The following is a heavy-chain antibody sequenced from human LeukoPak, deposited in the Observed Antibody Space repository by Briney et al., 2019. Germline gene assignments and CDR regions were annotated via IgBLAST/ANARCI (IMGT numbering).Heavy chain of an antibody. CDR2: IIPIFGTA. CDR3: ARPARSCRGGSCHTIYFDC. Sequence: SVKVSCKASGGTFSIYAISWVRQAPGQGLEWMGRIIPIFGTANDAQKFQGTVTITTAESTSTSYMELSSLRSEDTAVYYCARPARSCRGGSCHTIYFDCWGQGTLVTVSS. CDR1: GGTFSIYA. D-gene: IGHD2-15*01. V-gene: IGHV1-69*05. J-gene: IGHJ4*02.